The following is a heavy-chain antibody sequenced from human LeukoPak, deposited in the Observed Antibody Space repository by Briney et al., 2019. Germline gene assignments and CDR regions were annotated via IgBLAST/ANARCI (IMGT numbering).Heavy chain of an antibody. CDR1: GGTFSDYA. CDR3: ASRLGYNSVQDY. J-gene: IGHJ4*02. V-gene: IGHV1-69*05. D-gene: IGHD5-24*01. CDR2: IIPILGTA. Sequence: ASVKVTCKASGGTFSDYAISWVRHAPGQGLEWMGGIIPILGTANYAQKLQGRVTITTDESTSTAYMELSSLRSEDTGVYYCASRLGYNSVQDYWGQGTLVTVSS.